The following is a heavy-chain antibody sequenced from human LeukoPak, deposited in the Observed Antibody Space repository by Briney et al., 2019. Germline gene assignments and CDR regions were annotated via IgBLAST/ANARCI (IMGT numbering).Heavy chain of an antibody. CDR2: IYTSGST. CDR1: GGSISSGSYY. J-gene: IGHJ3*02. Sequence: SETLSLTCTVSGGSISSGSYYWSWIRQPAGKGLEWIGRIYTSGSTNYNPSLKSRVTISVDTSENQFSLKLSSVTAADTAVYYCARQEYQLLDAFDIWGQGTMVTVSS. D-gene: IGHD2-2*01. CDR3: ARQEYQLLDAFDI. V-gene: IGHV4-61*02.